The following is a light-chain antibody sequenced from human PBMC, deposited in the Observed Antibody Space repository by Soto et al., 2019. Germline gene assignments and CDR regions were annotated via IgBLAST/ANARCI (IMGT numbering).Light chain of an antibody. CDR2: DAY. CDR1: QSVSTRS. J-gene: IGKJ5*01. Sequence: EIVLTQSPGTLSLSPGERATLSCRASQSVSTRSLAWYQQKPGQAPRLLIYDAYNRATGIPPRFSGSGSGTDFTLTISSLEPEDSAVYYCQQRHMWPITFGQGTRLEIK. CDR3: QQRHMWPIT. V-gene: IGKV3-11*01.